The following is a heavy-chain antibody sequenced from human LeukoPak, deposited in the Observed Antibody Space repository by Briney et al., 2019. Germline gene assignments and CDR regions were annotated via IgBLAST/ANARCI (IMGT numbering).Heavy chain of an antibody. CDR3: ASIMTEAFDI. CDR1: GGSISSYY. Sequence: SETLSLTCTVSGGSISSYYWTWIRQPPGKGLEWIGYFYYSGNTNYNPSLKSRVTISVDTSKNQVSLKLNSVTAADTAVYYCASIMTEAFDIWGQGTMVSVSS. CDR2: FYYSGNT. V-gene: IGHV4-59*01. J-gene: IGHJ3*02.